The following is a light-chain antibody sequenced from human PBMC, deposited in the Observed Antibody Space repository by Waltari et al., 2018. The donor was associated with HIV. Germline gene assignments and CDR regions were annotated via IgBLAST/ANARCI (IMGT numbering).Light chain of an antibody. Sequence: EIVLTQSPATLSLSPGARATLSCRASQSISTFYLAWYQQKPGQAPRLLIHATSSRATGIPDRFSGSGSGTDFTLTISSLEPEDFAVYYCQQRSSWVTFGGGTKVQIK. CDR1: QSISTFY. J-gene: IGKJ4*01. CDR3: QQRSSWVT. CDR2: ATS. V-gene: IGKV3D-20*02.